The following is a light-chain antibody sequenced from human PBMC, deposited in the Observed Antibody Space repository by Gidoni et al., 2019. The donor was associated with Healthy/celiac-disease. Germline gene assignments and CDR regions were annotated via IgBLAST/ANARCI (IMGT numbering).Light chain of an antibody. Sequence: EIVLTPSPGTLSLSPGERATLSCRASQSVSSSYLAWYQQKPGQAPRLLIYGASSRATGIPDRFSGSGSGTDFTLTISRLEPEDFAVYYCQQYGSSPSFXQXTKLEIK. V-gene: IGKV3-20*01. CDR1: QSVSSSY. J-gene: IGKJ2*03. CDR2: GAS. CDR3: QQYGSSPS.